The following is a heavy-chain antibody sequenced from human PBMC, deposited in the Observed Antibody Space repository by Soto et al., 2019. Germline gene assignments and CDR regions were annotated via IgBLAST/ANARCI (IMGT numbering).Heavy chain of an antibody. Sequence: QVQLVESGGGVVQPGRSLRLSCAASGFTFSSYAMHWVRQAPGKGLEWVAVISYDGSNKYYADSVKGRFTISRDNSKNTLYLQMNSRRAEDTAVYYCARGRDAFDIWGQGTMVTVSS. CDR3: ARGRDAFDI. J-gene: IGHJ3*02. CDR2: ISYDGSNK. CDR1: GFTFSSYA. V-gene: IGHV3-30-3*01.